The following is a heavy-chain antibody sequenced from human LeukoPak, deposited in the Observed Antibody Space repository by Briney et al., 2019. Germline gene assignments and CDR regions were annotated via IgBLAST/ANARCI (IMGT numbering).Heavy chain of an antibody. CDR3: ARHENYSDSSGYYRLASY. CDR2: INHSGST. D-gene: IGHD3-22*01. Sequence: SETLSLTCAVYGGSFSGYYWSWIRQPPGKGLEWIGEINHSGSTNYNPSLKSRVTISVDTSKNQFSLKLSSVTAADTAVYYCARHENYSDSSGYYRLASYWGQGTLVTVSS. J-gene: IGHJ4*02. CDR1: GGSFSGYY. V-gene: IGHV4-34*01.